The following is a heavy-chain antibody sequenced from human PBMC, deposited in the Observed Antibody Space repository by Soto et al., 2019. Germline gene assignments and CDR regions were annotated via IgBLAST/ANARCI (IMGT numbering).Heavy chain of an antibody. D-gene: IGHD3-22*01. J-gene: IGHJ4*02. Sequence: QLQLQESGPGLVKPSETLSLTCTVSGGSISSSSYYWGWIRQPPGKGLEWIGSIYYSGSTYYNPSLKSRVTISVDRSNNQFSLKLSSVTAADTAVYYCARTYDSSGYYFWVYFDYLGQGTLVTVSS. V-gene: IGHV4-39*01. CDR2: IYYSGST. CDR3: ARTYDSSGYYFWVYFDY. CDR1: GGSISSSSYY.